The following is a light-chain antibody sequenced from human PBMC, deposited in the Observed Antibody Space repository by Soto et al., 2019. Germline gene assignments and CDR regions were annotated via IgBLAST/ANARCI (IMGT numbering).Light chain of an antibody. V-gene: IGLV2-14*01. J-gene: IGLJ2*01. CDR2: NVS. Sequence: QSALTQPASVSGSPGQSITISCTGTSSDVGGYNYVSWYQQHPGKAPKLMIYNVSNRPSGVSNRFSGSKSGNTASLTISGLQAEDEGHYYCSSFTSPNPVLFGGGTKLTVL. CDR3: SSFTSPNPVL. CDR1: SSDVGGYNY.